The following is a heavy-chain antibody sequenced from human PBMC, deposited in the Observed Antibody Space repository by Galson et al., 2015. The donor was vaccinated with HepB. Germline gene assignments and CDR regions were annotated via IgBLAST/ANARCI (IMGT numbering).Heavy chain of an antibody. CDR3: ARIYADIGEVTSLGWFDP. V-gene: IGHV1-69*10. Sequence: SVKVSCKASGGNFNSFSIDWVRQAPGQGLEWMGGIIPYLPTPNYAQKFQGRLRISADRSTGTVFMELKGLTYEDSAVYYCARIYADIGEVTSLGWFDPWGQGTLVTVSS. J-gene: IGHJ5*02. D-gene: IGHD2-21*02. CDR1: GGNFNSFS. CDR2: IIPYLPTP.